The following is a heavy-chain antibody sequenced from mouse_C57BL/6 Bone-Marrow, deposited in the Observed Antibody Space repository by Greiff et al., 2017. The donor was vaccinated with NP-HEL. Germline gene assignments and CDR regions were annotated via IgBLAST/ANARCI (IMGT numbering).Heavy chain of an antibody. V-gene: IGHV1-81*01. CDR1: GYTFTSYG. D-gene: IGHD1-1*01. CDR3: ARPTVVEAMDY. CDR2: IYPRSGNT. J-gene: IGHJ4*01. Sequence: QVQLQQSGAELARPGASVKLSCKASGYTFTSYGISWVKQRTGQGLEWIGEIYPRSGNTYYNEKFKGKATLTADKSSSTAYMELRSLTSEDAAVYFCARPTVVEAMDYWGQGTSVTVSA.